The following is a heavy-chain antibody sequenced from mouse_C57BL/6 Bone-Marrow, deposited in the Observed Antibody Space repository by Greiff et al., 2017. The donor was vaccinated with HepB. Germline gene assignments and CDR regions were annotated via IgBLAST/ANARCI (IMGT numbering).Heavy chain of an antibody. CDR2: IDPENGDT. V-gene: IGHV14-4*01. D-gene: IGHD2-4*01. CDR3: TTDDYGFAY. CDR1: GFNIKDDY. Sequence: LVESGAELVRPGASVKLSCTASGFNIKDDYMHWVKQRPEQGLEWIGWIDPENGDTEYASKFQGKATITADTSSNTAYLQRSSLTSEDTAVYYCTTDDYGFAYWGQGTLVTVSA. J-gene: IGHJ3*01.